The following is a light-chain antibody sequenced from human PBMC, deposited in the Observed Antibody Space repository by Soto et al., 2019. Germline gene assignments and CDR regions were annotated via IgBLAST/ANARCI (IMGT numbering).Light chain of an antibody. Sequence: EVVLTQSPVTLSLSPGERATLSCRASQSFRGLLAWYQQKPGQAPRLLIYDAYNRATGIPPRFSGSGSGTDFTLTISSPEPEDSAVYYCQQRHMWPITFGQGIRLEIK. CDR2: DAY. V-gene: IGKV3-11*01. CDR1: QSFRGL. J-gene: IGKJ5*01. CDR3: QQRHMWPIT.